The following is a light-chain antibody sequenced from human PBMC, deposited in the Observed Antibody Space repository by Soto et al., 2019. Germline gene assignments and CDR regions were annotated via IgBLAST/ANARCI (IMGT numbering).Light chain of an antibody. V-gene: IGKV1-8*01. CDR2: AAS. J-gene: IGKJ5*01. Sequence: AIRMTQSPSSFSASTGDRVTITCRASQGISSYLAWYQQKPGKAPKLLIYAASTLQSGVPSRFSGSGSGTDFPLTISCLQSEDFATYYCQQYYSYPQITFGQGTRLEIK. CDR1: QGISSY. CDR3: QQYYSYPQIT.